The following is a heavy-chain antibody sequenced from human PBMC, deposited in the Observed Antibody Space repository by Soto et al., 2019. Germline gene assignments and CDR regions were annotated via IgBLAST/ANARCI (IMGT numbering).Heavy chain of an antibody. CDR3: ARGLWVEPELYYYGMDV. Sequence: PSETLSPTCTVSGASISSGDYYWSWIRQTPGKGLEWIGHIFCSGTTYYIPSLKSRLTISVDTSKSHFSLRLTSVNAADTAVYYCARGLWVEPELYYYGMDVWGQGTTVTVSS. J-gene: IGHJ6*02. V-gene: IGHV4-30-4*01. CDR2: IFCSGTT. CDR1: GASISSGDYY. D-gene: IGHD1-1*01.